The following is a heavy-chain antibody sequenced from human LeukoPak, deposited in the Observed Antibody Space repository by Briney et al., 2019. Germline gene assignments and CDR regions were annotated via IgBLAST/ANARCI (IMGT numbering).Heavy chain of an antibody. J-gene: IGHJ4*02. Sequence: GGSLRLSRAASGFTFSIYSMNWVRQAPGKGLEWVSYISSSSSTIYYADSVKGRFTISRDNAKNSLYLQMNSLRAEDTAVYYCAGVLRSYYFDYWGQGTLVTVSS. CDR1: GFTFSIYS. D-gene: IGHD4-17*01. CDR3: AGVLRSYYFDY. CDR2: ISSSSSTI. V-gene: IGHV3-48*01.